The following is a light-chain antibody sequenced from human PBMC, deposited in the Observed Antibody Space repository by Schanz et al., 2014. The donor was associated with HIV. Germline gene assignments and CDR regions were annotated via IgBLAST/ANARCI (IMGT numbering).Light chain of an antibody. Sequence: QSALTQPASVSGSPGQSITISCTGSSSDVGGYDFVSWFQQYPGKAPKLMIYDVAKRPSGVSNRFSGSKSGNTASLTISGLQAEDEADYYCTSYTSSSTWVLGGGTKLTVL. V-gene: IGLV2-14*01. CDR1: SSDVGGYDF. CDR2: DVA. J-gene: IGLJ3*02. CDR3: TSYTSSSTWV.